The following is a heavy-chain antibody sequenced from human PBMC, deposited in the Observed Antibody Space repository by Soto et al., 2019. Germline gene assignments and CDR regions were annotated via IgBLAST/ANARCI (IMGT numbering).Heavy chain of an antibody. D-gene: IGHD2-8*02. CDR3: ARDKLTGLFAY. J-gene: IGHJ4*02. CDR1: GGSISSSY. Sequence: SETLSLTCTVSGGSISSSYWSWIRQPPGKGLEWIGYIYDSGSTYYNSSLKSRVTMSVDTSKNQFSLNLSSVTAADTAVYYCARDKLTGLFAYWGQGTLVTVSS. CDR2: IYDSGST. V-gene: IGHV4-59*12.